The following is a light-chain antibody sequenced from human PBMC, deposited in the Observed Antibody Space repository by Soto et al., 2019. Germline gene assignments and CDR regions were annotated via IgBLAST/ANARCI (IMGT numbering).Light chain of an antibody. Sequence: QPVLTQPASVSGSPGQSITISCTGTSSDGDDYKDVSWYQQHPGKAPKLMIYEVKYRPSGVSDRFSGSKSGNTASLTISGLQAEDEADYYCSSYTTSSTVFGTGTKLTVL. CDR1: SSDGDDYKD. V-gene: IGLV2-14*01. J-gene: IGLJ1*01. CDR3: SSYTTSSTV. CDR2: EVK.